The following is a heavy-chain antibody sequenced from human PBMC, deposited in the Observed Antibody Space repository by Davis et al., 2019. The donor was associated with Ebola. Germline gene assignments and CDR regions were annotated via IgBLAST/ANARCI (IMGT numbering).Heavy chain of an antibody. CDR3: ANWVLVGPTT. Sequence: GGSLRLSCAASGFTFSSYSMNWVRQAPGKGLEWVSYISSSSSTIYYADSVKGRFTISRDNSKNTLYLQMNSQRAEDTAVYYCANWVLVGPTTWGQGTLVTVSS. CDR2: ISSSSSTI. J-gene: IGHJ5*02. V-gene: IGHV3-48*01. CDR1: GFTFSSYS. D-gene: IGHD1-26*01.